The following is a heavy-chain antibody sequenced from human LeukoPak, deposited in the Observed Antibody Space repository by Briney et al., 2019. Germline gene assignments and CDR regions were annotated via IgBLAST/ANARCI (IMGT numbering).Heavy chain of an antibody. CDR2: IWHDGRNK. V-gene: IGHV3-33*08. J-gene: IGHJ4*02. Sequence: GGSLRLSCAASGFTFSNYVMNWVRQAPGKGLEWVAVIWHDGRNKYYVDSVKGRFTISRVNSKNTLYLQMNSLRAEDTAVYYCARIMNDFWSGYYPLALNYWGQGTPVTVSS. D-gene: IGHD3-3*01. CDR3: ARIMNDFWSGYYPLALNY. CDR1: GFTFSNYV.